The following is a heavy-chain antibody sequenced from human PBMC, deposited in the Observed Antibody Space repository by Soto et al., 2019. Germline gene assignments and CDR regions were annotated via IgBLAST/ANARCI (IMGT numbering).Heavy chain of an antibody. J-gene: IGHJ4*02. D-gene: IGHD4-17*01. V-gene: IGHV3-23*01. CDR2: ISGSGGST. Sequence: GSLRLSCAASGFTFSSYAMSWVRQAPGKGLEWVSAISGSGGSTYYADSVKGRFTISGDNSKNTLYLQMNSLRAEDTAVYYCAKDDENGDYVFDYWGQGTLVTVSS. CDR1: GFTFSSYA. CDR3: AKDDENGDYVFDY.